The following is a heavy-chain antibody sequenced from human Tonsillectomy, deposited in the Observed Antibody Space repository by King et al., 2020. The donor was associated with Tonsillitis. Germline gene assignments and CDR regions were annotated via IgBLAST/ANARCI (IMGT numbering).Heavy chain of an antibody. V-gene: IGHV3-30*04. Sequence: VQLVESGGGVVQPGRSLRLSCAASGFTFSSYVMHWVRQAPGKGLEWVAVISYDGSNKYYADSVKGRFTISRDNSKNTLYLQMNSLRAEDTAVYYCARGTSSSWYRPQYLQHWGQGTLVTVSS. CDR3: ARGTSSSWYRPQYLQH. CDR1: GFTFSSYV. J-gene: IGHJ1*01. CDR2: ISYDGSNK. D-gene: IGHD6-13*01.